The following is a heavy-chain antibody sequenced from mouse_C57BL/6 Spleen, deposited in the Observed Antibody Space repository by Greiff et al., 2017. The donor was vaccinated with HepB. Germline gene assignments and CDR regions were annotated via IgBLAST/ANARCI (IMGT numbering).Heavy chain of an antibody. V-gene: IGHV1-5*01. CDR1: GYTFTSYW. CDR2: IYPGNSDT. D-gene: IGHD2-4*01. J-gene: IGHJ2*01. Sequence: VQLQQSGTVLARPGASVKMSCKTSGYTFTSYWMHWVKQRPGQGLEWIGAIYPGNSDTSYNQKFKGKAKLTAVTSASTAYMELSSLTNEDSAVYYCTREDDYDRHLDFDYWGQGTTLTVSS. CDR3: TREDDYDRHLDFDY.